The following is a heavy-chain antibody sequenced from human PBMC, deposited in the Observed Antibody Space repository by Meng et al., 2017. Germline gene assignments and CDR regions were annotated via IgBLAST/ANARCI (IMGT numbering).Heavy chain of an antibody. Sequence: EGKLVQYGAEEKKHGATVKISCKVSGYTITDYYMHWVQQAPGKGLEWMVLVDPEDSETIYAEKFQGRVTITADTSTDTAYMELSSLRSEDTAVYYCATDRDRDRHFQHWGQGTLVTVSS. V-gene: IGHV1-69-2*01. J-gene: IGHJ1*01. D-gene: IGHD2-15*01. CDR2: VDPEDSET. CDR1: GYTITDYY. CDR3: ATDRDRDRHFQH.